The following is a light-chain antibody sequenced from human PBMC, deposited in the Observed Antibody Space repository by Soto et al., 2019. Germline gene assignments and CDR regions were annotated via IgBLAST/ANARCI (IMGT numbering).Light chain of an antibody. CDR1: QSVNAN. J-gene: IGKJ1*01. CDR3: QQYNTWLWT. Sequence: VMTQSPATLSVSPGERATLSCRASQSVNANLAWYQQMPGQAPRLLIHGASNRATGIPARFSGSGFGTEFILPISSLQSEDFAVYYCQQYNTWLWTFGQGTKVEI. V-gene: IGKV3-15*01. CDR2: GAS.